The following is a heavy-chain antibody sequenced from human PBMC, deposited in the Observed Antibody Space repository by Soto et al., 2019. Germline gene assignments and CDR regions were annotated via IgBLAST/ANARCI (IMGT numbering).Heavy chain of an antibody. Sequence: GASVKVSCKASGYTFTGYYMHWVRQAPGQGLEWMGWINPNSGGTNYAQKFQGWVTMTRDTSISTVYMELSSLRSEDTAVYYCARDRDQPDPLETYNWYDPWGQGTLVTVSS. CDR1: GYTFTGYY. J-gene: IGHJ5*02. D-gene: IGHD2-2*01. CDR3: ARDRDQPDPLETYNWYDP. CDR2: INPNSGGT. V-gene: IGHV1-2*04.